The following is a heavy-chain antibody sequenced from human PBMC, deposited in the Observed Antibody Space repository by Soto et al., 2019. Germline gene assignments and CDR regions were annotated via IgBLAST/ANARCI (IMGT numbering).Heavy chain of an antibody. CDR1: GYAFTTYG. V-gene: IGHV1-18*01. CDR2: ISAHNGNT. CDR3: ARGRYGDY. Sequence: QVHLVQSGAEVKKPGASVKVSCKGSGYAFTTYGITWVRQAPGQGLEWMGWISAHNGNTNYAQKLQGRVTVTRDTSTSTAYMDLRSLRSDETAVYYCARGRYGDYWGQGALVTVSS. J-gene: IGHJ4*02. D-gene: IGHD1-1*01.